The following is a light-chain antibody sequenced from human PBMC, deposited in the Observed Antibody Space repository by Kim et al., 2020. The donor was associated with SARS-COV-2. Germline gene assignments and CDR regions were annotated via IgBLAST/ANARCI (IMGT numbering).Light chain of an antibody. CDR3: QTWDSITVV. J-gene: IGLJ2*01. Sequence: SYELTQPPSVSVSPGQTASITCSGDKLGEKYACWYQQKPGQSPVLVIYQDTKRPSGIPERFSGSNSGHTATLTISGTQAMAEADYYCQTWDSITVV. V-gene: IGLV3-1*01. CDR2: QDT. CDR1: KLGEKY.